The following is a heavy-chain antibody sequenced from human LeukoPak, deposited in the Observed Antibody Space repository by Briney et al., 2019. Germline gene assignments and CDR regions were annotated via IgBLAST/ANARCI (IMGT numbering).Heavy chain of an antibody. V-gene: IGHV4-34*01. CDR1: GGSFSGYY. CDR2: INHSGST. Sequence: SETLSLTCAVYGGSFSGYYWSWIRQPPGKGLKWIGEINHSGSTNYNPSLKSRVTISVDTSKNQFSLKLSSVTAADTAVYYCARLLGVPAAIARYYYYGMDVWGQGTTVTVSS. CDR3: ARLLGVPAAIARYYYYGMDV. J-gene: IGHJ6*02. D-gene: IGHD2-2*01.